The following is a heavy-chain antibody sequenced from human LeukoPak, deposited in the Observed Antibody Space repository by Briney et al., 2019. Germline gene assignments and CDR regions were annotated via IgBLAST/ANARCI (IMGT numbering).Heavy chain of an antibody. J-gene: IGHJ4*02. CDR2: INQDGTEK. Sequence: GGSLRLSCAASQFTFTTYWMSWVRQAPGKGLEWVANINQDGTEKYYVDSVKGRFNISRDNAQNSLYLQMNSLRVEDTAVYYCAKVAKYYYGSETYYFFEHWGQGTPVTASS. V-gene: IGHV3-7*01. CDR3: AKVAKYYYGSETYYFFEH. CDR1: QFTFTTYW. D-gene: IGHD3-10*01.